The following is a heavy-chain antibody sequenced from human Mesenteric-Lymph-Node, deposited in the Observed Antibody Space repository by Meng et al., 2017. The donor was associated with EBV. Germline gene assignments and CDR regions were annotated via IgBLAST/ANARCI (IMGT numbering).Heavy chain of an antibody. D-gene: IGHD3-9*01. Sequence: QLRLQDSGPGLLNSSATLAFPCRASGGPFTSSPYWGWIRQPPGKGLEWFWLFYYNGDPTYNPSLKSRVTISAVASRNLFFLTLSSVAAADTAVYYCARHGGRFDWPYVDWGPGTLVTVSS. CDR2: FYYNGDP. CDR3: ARHGGRFDWPYVD. V-gene: IGHV4-39*01. J-gene: IGHJ4*02. CDR1: GGPFTSSPY.